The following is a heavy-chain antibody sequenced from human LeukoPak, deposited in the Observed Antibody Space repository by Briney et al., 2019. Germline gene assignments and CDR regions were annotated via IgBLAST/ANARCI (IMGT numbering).Heavy chain of an antibody. J-gene: IGHJ5*02. CDR1: GFRFSSFG. D-gene: IGHD4-11*01. Sequence: ASVKVSCKASGFRFSSFGVSWVRQAPGQGLEWMGWISNYFGVTHYAEKFEDRVTTTVDTSTTTVYMELRSLKYDDTAIYYCARDSDYSGNGNGDWFDPWGQGTVVIVSS. CDR3: ARDSDYSGNGNGDWFDP. V-gene: IGHV1-18*04. CDR2: ISNYFGVT.